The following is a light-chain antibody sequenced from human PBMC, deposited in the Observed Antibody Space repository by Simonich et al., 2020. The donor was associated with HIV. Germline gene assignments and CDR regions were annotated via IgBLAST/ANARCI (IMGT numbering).Light chain of an antibody. V-gene: IGLV2-14*03. CDR2: NVT. CDR3: SSYTSSSTWV. Sequence: QSALTQPASVSGSPGQSITISCIGTSSDFGTYNYVSWYQHHPCKAPKLMIFNVTGRPSGASIRFSGSKSGNTASLTISGLQAEDEADFYCSSYTSSSTWVFGGGTKVTVL. J-gene: IGLJ3*02. CDR1: SSDFGTYNY.